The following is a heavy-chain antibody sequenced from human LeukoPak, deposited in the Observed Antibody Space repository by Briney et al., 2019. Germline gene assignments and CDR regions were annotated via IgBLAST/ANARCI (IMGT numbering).Heavy chain of an antibody. CDR3: ARWGATGYGDY. D-gene: IGHD3-9*01. J-gene: IGHJ4*02. CDR2: ISDSSSTI. V-gene: IGHV3-48*03. Sequence: GGSLRLSCAASGFTFSSYGMNWVRQAPGKGLEWVSYISDSSSTIYYANSVKGRLTISRDNAKNSLYLQMNSLRAEDTAVYYCARWGATGYGDYWGQGTLVTVSS. CDR1: GFTFSSYG.